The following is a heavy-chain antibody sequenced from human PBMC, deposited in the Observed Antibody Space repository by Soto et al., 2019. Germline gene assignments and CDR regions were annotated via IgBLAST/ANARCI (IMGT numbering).Heavy chain of an antibody. CDR1: GFTFSGSA. CDR2: IRSKANSYAT. D-gene: IGHD6-13*01. CDR3: TRSESSSWGDY. V-gene: IGHV3-73*01. J-gene: IGHJ4*02. Sequence: GGSPRLSCAASGFTFSGSAMHWVRQASGKGLEWVGRIRSKANSYATAYAASVKGRFTISRDDSKNTAYLQMNSLKTEDTAVYYCTRSESSSWGDYWGQGTLVTVSS.